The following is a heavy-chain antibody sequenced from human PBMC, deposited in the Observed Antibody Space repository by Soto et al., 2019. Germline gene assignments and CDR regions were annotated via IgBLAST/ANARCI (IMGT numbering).Heavy chain of an antibody. CDR2: IYYSGST. J-gene: IGHJ4*02. Sequence: SETLSLTCTVSGGSISSSSYYWGWIRQPPGKGLEWIGYIYYSGSTNYNPSLKSRVTISVDTSKNQFSLKLSSVTAADTAVYYCARDLHSSGWYKGGIDYWGQGTLVTVSS. CDR3: ARDLHSSGWYKGGIDY. CDR1: GGSISSSSYY. V-gene: IGHV4-61*01. D-gene: IGHD6-19*01.